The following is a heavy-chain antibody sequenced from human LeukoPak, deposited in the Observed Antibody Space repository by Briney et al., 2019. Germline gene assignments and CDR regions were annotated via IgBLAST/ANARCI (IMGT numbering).Heavy chain of an antibody. CDR2: IRYDGSNK. CDR3: ARAQGSSNCYKGDCYFDY. Sequence: GGSLRLSCAASGFTFSSYGMHWVRQAPGKGLEWVAFIRYDGSNKYYADSVKGRFTISRDNSKNTLYLQMNSLRAEDTAVYYCARAQGSSNCYKGDCYFDYWGQGTLVTVSS. J-gene: IGHJ4*02. V-gene: IGHV3-30*02. CDR1: GFTFSSYG. D-gene: IGHD2-2*02.